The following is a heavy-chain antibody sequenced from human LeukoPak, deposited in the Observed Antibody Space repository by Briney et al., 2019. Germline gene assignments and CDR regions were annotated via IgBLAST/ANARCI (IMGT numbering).Heavy chain of an antibody. V-gene: IGHV4-39*01. Sequence: SETLSLTCIVSGGSISSDRYYWGWVRQPPGKGREWLESIYYSVTTYNSPSLKSRVTISVDTSKNQFSLKLSSVTAADTAVYYCVRQSLTGFYYMDVWGKGTTVTVSS. CDR3: VRQSLTGFYYMDV. J-gene: IGHJ6*03. CDR2: IYYSVTT. CDR1: GGSISSDRYY.